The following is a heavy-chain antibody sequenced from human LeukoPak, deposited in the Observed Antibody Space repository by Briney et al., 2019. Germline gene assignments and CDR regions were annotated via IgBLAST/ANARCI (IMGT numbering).Heavy chain of an antibody. V-gene: IGHV1-18*01. CDR2: VSAYNGAT. J-gene: IGHJ4*02. CDR1: GYTFTSYA. CDR3: ARGYYYDSSGYYQLDY. D-gene: IGHD3-22*01. Sequence: ASVKVSCKASGYTFTSYAISWVRQAPGQGLEWMGWVSAYNGATKYAQKFQGRVTMATDTPTSTAYMELRSLRSDDTAVYYCARGYYYDSSGYYQLDYWGQGTLVTVSS.